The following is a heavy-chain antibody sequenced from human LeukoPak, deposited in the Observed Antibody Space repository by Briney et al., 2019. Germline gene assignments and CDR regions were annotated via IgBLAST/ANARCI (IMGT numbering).Heavy chain of an antibody. Sequence: SETLSLTCAVYGGSFSGYYWSWIRQPPGKGLEWIGEINHSGSTNYNPSLKSRVTISVDTSKNQFSLKLSSVTAADTAVYYCARGRGYCTDGVCYTPEPKSGSGSYSPPRKNYYFDYWGQGTLVTVSS. V-gene: IGHV4-34*01. D-gene: IGHD2-8*01. J-gene: IGHJ4*02. CDR2: INHSGST. CDR1: GGSFSGYY. CDR3: ARGRGYCTDGVCYTPEPKSGSGSYSPPRKNYYFDY.